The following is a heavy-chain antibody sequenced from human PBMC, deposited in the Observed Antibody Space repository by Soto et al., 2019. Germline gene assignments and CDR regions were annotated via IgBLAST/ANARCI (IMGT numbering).Heavy chain of an antibody. V-gene: IGHV1-69*13. Sequence: SVKVSCKASGGTFSSYAISWVRQAPGQGLEWMGGIIPIFGTANYAQKFQGRVTITADESTSTAYMELSSLRSEDTAVYYCAKDFSDYDFWSGYLLHWGQGTLVTVSS. J-gene: IGHJ4*02. D-gene: IGHD3-3*01. CDR1: GGTFSSYA. CDR2: IIPIFGTA. CDR3: AKDFSDYDFWSGYLLH.